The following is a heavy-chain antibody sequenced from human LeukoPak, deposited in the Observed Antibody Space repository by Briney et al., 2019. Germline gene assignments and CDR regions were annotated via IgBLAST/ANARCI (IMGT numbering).Heavy chain of an antibody. J-gene: IGHJ4*02. CDR2: ISGSGDST. D-gene: IGHD5-18*01. CDR3: AKEQYSQIFDY. CDR1: GFTFSSYA. Sequence: GGSLRLSCAASGFTFSSYAMSWVRQAPGQGLEWISAISGSGDSTYYTDSVKGRFTISRDNSTKTLYLQMISLRAEDTAVYYCAKEQYSQIFDYWGQGTLVTVSS. V-gene: IGHV3-23*01.